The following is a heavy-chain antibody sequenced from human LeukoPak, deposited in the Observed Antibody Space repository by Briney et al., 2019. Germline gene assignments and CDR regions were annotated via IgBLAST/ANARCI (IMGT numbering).Heavy chain of an antibody. D-gene: IGHD6-13*01. CDR3: ASSIAAAGITPGYFDY. V-gene: IGHV1-8*01. Sequence: PGASVKVSCKASGYTFTSYDINWVRQAPGKGLEWMGWMNPNSGNTGYAQKFQGRVTMTRNTSISTAYMELSSLRSEDTAVYYCASSIAAAGITPGYFDYWGQGTLVTVSS. CDR1: GYTFTSYD. CDR2: MNPNSGNT. J-gene: IGHJ4*02.